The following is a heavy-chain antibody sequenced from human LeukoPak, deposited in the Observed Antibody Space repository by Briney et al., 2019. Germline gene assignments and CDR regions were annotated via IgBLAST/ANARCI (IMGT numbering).Heavy chain of an antibody. CDR2: IYTSGST. CDR1: GGSISSYY. Sequence: SETLSLTCTVSGGSISSYYWSWIRQPAGKGLEWIGRIYTSGSTNYNPSLKSRVTMSVDTSKNQFSLKLSSVTAADTAVYYCARDSSSGWYGGVVYYYYYMDVWGKGTTVTVSS. CDR3: ARDSSSGWYGGVVYYYYYMDV. J-gene: IGHJ6*03. D-gene: IGHD6-19*01. V-gene: IGHV4-4*07.